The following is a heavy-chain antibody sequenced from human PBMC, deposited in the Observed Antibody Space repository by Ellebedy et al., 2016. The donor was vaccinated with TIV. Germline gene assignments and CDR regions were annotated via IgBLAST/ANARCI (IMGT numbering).Heavy chain of an antibody. CDR3: AKRDLVAGAGEC. D-gene: IGHD6-19*01. V-gene: IGHV3-23*01. Sequence: GESLKISXVASGFTFTNYAMGWVRQAPGKGLEWVSLISGSGGSTYYADSVKGRFTISRDNSKNTLYLLMNSLRADDTAVYSCAKRDLVAGAGECWGQGTLVTVSS. J-gene: IGHJ1*01. CDR2: ISGSGGST. CDR1: GFTFTNYA.